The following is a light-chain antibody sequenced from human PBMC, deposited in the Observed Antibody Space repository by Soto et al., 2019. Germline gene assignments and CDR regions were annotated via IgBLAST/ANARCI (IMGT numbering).Light chain of an antibody. CDR2: AAS. CDR1: QDISSW. Sequence: DIQMTQSPSSVSASVGDRVTITCRASQDISSWLAWYQHKPGKAPSPLIYAASSLQSGVPSRFRGSGSGTDFALTIAGLESEDFATYYCQQANSFPLTFGGGTKVEIK. J-gene: IGKJ4*01. V-gene: IGKV1D-12*01. CDR3: QQANSFPLT.